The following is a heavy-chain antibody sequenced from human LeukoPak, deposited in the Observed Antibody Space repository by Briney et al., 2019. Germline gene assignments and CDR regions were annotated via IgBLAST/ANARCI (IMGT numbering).Heavy chain of an antibody. J-gene: IGHJ4*02. CDR2: INHSGST. V-gene: IGHV4-34*01. CDR3: ARAPKYSSSSGRFMSGGYGGYYFDY. CDR1: GGSFSGYY. D-gene: IGHD6-6*01. Sequence: SETLSLTCAVYGGSFSGYYWSWIRQPPGKGLEWIGEINHSGSTNYNPSLKSRVTISVDTSKNQFSLKLSSVTAADTAVYYCARAPKYSSSSGRFMSGGYGGYYFDYWDQGTLVTVSS.